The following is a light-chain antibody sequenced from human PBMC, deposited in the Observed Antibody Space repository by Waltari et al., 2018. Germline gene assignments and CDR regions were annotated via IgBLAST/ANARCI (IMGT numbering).Light chain of an antibody. V-gene: IGLV2-14*01. CDR3: SSYTSSSTLYV. CDR1: SSDVGGYNY. Sequence: QSALTQPASVSGSPGQSITISCTGPSSDVGGYNYVSWYQQHPGKAPKLMIYEVSNRPSGLSNRFSGSKSGNTASLTISGLQAEDEADYYCSSYTSSSTLYVFGTGTKVTVL. J-gene: IGLJ1*01. CDR2: EVS.